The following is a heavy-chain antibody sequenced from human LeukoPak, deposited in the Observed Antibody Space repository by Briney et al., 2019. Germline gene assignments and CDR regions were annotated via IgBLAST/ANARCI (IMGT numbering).Heavy chain of an antibody. D-gene: IGHD2-2*01. J-gene: IGHJ5*02. V-gene: IGHV4-34*01. CDR3: ARGSIVVVPAALRRIDP. Sequence: PSETLSLTCAVYGGSFSGYYWSWIRQPPGKGLEWIGEINHSGSTNYNPSLKSRVTISVDTSKNQFSLKLSSVTAADTAVYYCARGSIVVVPAALRRIDPWGQGTLVTVSS. CDR1: GGSFSGYY. CDR2: INHSGST.